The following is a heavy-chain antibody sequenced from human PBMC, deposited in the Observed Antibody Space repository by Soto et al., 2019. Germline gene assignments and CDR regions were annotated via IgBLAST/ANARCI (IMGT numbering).Heavy chain of an antibody. J-gene: IGHJ6*02. CDR2: IYYSGST. D-gene: IGHD1-26*01. V-gene: IGHV4-59*01. CDR3: AREGGIVDNYYYGMDV. Sequence: PSETLSITCTVSGGTISSYYWTWILQPPGKGLEWIGYIYYSGSTNYNPSLKSRVTISVDTSRNQFSLKLSSVTAADTAVYYCAREGGIVDNYYYGMDVWGQGTTVTVSS. CDR1: GGTISSYY.